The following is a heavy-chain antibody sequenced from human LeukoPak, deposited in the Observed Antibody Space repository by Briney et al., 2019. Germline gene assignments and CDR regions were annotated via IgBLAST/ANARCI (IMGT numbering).Heavy chain of an antibody. CDR3: ARRTPITDSGSYYEFYDY. J-gene: IGHJ4*02. D-gene: IGHD1-26*01. V-gene: IGHV5-51*01. CDR1: GYSFTSYW. CDR2: IYPGDSDT. Sequence: GESLKISCKGSGYSFTSYWIGWVRQMPGKGLEWMGIIYPGDSDTRYSPSFQGLVTISADKSISTAYLQWSSLKASDTAMYYCARRTPITDSGSYYEFYDYWGQGTLVTVSS.